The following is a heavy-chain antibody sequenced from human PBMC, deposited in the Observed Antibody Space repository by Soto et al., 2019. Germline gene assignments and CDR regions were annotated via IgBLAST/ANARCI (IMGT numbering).Heavy chain of an antibody. CDR1: GYTFTSYG. V-gene: IGHV1-18*01. D-gene: IGHD3-3*01. Sequence: ASVKVSCKASGYTFTSYGISWVRQAPGQGLEWMGWISAYNGNTNYAQKLQGRVTMTTDTSTSTAYMELRSLRSDDTAVYYCARDGRGRYDFWSGYYDPRTANGMDVWGQGNPGHRLL. J-gene: IGHJ6*02. CDR3: ARDGRGRYDFWSGYYDPRTANGMDV. CDR2: ISAYNGNT.